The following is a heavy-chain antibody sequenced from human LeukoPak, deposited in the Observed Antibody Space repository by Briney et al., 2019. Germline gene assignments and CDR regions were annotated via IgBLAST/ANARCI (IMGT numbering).Heavy chain of an antibody. V-gene: IGHV4-39*01. J-gene: IGHJ4*02. CDR1: GGSISSSDYY. CDR2: VYYSGST. Sequence: PSETLSLTCTVSGGSISSSDYYWAWLRQPPGKGLEWIGSVYYSGSTYYNPSLKSRVTISVDTSRNQFSLKVYSVTAADTAMYYCARTRGSNFHWDQGTLVTVSS. D-gene: IGHD1-26*01. CDR3: ARTRGSNFH.